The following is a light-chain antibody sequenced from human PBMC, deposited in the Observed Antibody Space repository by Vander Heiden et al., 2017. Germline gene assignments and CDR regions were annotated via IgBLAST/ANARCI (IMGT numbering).Light chain of an antibody. CDR1: QSISSY. V-gene: IGKV1-39*01. CDR3: QQSYSTKWT. CDR2: AAS. Sequence: DIQTTQSPSSLSASVGDRVTITCRASQSISSYLNWYQQKPGKAPKLLMYAASSLQSGVPSRFSGSGSGTDVTLTISSLQPEDFATYYCQQSYSTKWTFGQGTKVEIK. J-gene: IGKJ1*01.